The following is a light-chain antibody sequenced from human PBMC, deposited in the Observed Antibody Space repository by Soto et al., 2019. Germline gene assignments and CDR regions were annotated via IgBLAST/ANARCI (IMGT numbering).Light chain of an antibody. J-gene: IGKJ4*01. Sequence: EIVMTQSPGTLSLSPGEGATLSCRASESVSINLAWYQQKPGQAPRLLIYGASTRATGIPARFSGSGSGTEFTLTISSLQSEDFAVYYCQQYNNWPLTFGGGTKVDIK. CDR1: ESVSIN. CDR2: GAS. V-gene: IGKV3-15*01. CDR3: QQYNNWPLT.